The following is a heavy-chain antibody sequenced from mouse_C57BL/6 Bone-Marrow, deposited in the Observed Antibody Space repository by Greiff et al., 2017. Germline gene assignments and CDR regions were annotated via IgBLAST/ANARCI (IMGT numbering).Heavy chain of an antibody. D-gene: IGHD2-3*01. V-gene: IGHV1-54*01. Sequence: VQLQESGAELVRPGTSVKVSCKASGYAFTNYLIAWVKQRPGQGLEWIGVINPGSGGTNYNEKFKGKATLTADKSSSTAYMQLSSLTSEDSAVYFCARSRLLRLDYWGQGTTLTVSS. CDR2: INPGSGGT. CDR1: GYAFTNYL. J-gene: IGHJ2*01. CDR3: ARSRLLRLDY.